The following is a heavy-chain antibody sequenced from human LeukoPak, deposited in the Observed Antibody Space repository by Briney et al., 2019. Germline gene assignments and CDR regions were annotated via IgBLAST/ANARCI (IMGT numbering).Heavy chain of an antibody. D-gene: IGHD3-10*01. CDR3: ARFSDWVGGYYFDY. CDR1: GGSISGGGYY. J-gene: IGHJ4*02. CDR2: IYYSGST. V-gene: IGHV4-31*03. Sequence: SQTLSLTCTVSGGSISGGGYYWSWIRQHPGKGLEWIGYIYYSGSTYYNPPLKSRVTISVDTSKNQFSLKLSSVTAADTAVYYCARFSDWVGGYYFDYWGQGTLVTVSS.